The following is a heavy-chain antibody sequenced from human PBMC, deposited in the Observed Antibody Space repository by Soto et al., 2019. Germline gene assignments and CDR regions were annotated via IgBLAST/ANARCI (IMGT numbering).Heavy chain of an antibody. CDR2: ISSTTNYI. J-gene: IGHJ4*02. V-gene: IGHV3-21*06. Sequence: EVQLVESGGGLVKPRGSLRLSCAASGFTFTRYSMNWVRQAPGKGLEWVSSISSTTNYIYYGDSMKGRFTISRDNAKNSLYLETNSLRAEDTAVYYCARESEDLTSNFDYWGQGTLVTVSS. CDR1: GFTFTRYS. CDR3: ARESEDLTSNFDY.